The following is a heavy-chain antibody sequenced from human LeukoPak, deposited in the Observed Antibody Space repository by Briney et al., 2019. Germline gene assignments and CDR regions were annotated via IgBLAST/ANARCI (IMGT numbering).Heavy chain of an antibody. CDR3: AKDRHSGSLDAFDI. Sequence: GGSLRLSCAASGHTFSIYAMSWVPQAPAKVLEWVSAMSGSGGSTFYAESVKGRFTISRDNSKNTLYLQMNSLRAEDTAVYYCAKDRHSGSLDAFDIWGQGTMVTVSS. CDR1: GHTFSIYA. J-gene: IGHJ3*02. CDR2: MSGSGGST. V-gene: IGHV3-23*01. D-gene: IGHD1-26*01.